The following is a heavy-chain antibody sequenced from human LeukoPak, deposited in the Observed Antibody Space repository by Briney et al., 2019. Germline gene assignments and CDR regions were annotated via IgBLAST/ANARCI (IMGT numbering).Heavy chain of an antibody. CDR1: GFTFSDYY. Sequence: GGSLRLSCAASGFTFSDYYMSWIRQAPGKGLEWVSCISSSGSTIYYADFVKGRFTISRDNAKKSLYLQMNSLRGEDTAVYYCARDGPMVRGRYYYYMDAWGKGTTVTISS. CDR3: ARDGPMVRGRYYYYMDA. CDR2: ISSSGSTI. V-gene: IGHV3-11*01. D-gene: IGHD3-10*01. J-gene: IGHJ6*03.